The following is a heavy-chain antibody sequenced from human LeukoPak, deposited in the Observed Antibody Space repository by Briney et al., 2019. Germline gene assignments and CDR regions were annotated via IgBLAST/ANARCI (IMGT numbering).Heavy chain of an antibody. Sequence: ASVKVSCKASGYTFTSYGISWVRQAPGQGLEWMGWISAYNGNTNYAQKLQGRVTMTTDTSTSTAYMELRSLRPDDTAVYYCARDRGIAAGSYYYYYMDVWGKGTTVTVSS. CDR1: GYTFTSYG. CDR2: ISAYNGNT. CDR3: ARDRGIAAGSYYYYYMDV. D-gene: IGHD6-13*01. J-gene: IGHJ6*03. V-gene: IGHV1-18*01.